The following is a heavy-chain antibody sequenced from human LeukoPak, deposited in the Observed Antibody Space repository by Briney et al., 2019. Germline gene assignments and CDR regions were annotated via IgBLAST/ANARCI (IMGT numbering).Heavy chain of an antibody. Sequence: NAGGSLRLSCSASGLTFSDYDMNWVRQAPGKGLEWVSSISYLSSHVYYGDSVKGRFSISRDNAKNSLYLQMNSLGAEDTAIYYCGRAFPPLRTSSAGDLWGQGILVTVSS. V-gene: IGHV3-21*01. J-gene: IGHJ4*02. D-gene: IGHD3-16*01. CDR2: ISYLSSHV. CDR1: GLTFSDYD. CDR3: GRAFPPLRTSSAGDL.